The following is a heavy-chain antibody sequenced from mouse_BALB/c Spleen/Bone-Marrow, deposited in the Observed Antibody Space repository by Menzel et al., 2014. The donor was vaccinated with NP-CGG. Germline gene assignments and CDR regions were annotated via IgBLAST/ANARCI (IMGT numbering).Heavy chain of an antibody. CDR1: GFFFSNYG. CDR2: ICGDGPLT. D-gene: IGHD2-4*01. CDR3: ARHAYYDQTEVSFVC. J-gene: IGHJ3*01. Sequence: VHLVGAGGGFVKGWGSPKLSCAASGFFFSNYGMFLARPTPGKRAGGGANICGDGPLTFYSDSVKGRFTISRDNAKNNLYLQLSSLRSEDTALYYCARHAYYDQTEVSFVCWGQGTLVTVSA. V-gene: IGHV5-9-2*01.